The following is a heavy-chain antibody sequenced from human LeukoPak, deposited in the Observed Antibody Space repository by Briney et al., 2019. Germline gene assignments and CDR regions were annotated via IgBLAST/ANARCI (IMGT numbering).Heavy chain of an antibody. D-gene: IGHD5-18*01. J-gene: IGHJ4*02. CDR2: FYYSGST. V-gene: IGHV4-39*01. Sequence: SETLSLTCTVSSGSISSSSYYWGWIRQPPGKGLEWIGSFYYSGSTYYNPSLKSRVTISVDTSKNQFSLKLNSVTAADTAVYYCARHRSSYGQTHHFDYWGQGTLVTVSS. CDR1: SGSISSSSYY. CDR3: ARHRSSYGQTHHFDY.